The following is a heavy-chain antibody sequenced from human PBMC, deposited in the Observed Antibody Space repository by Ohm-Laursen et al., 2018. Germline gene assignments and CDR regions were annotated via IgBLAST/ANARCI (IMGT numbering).Heavy chain of an antibody. V-gene: IGHV1-18*01. CDR3: ARAVLPRTTRGHAFDI. D-gene: IGHD4-11*01. Sequence: KLQGRVTMTTDTSTSTAYMELRSLRSDDTAVYYCARAVLPRTTRGHAFDIWGQGTMVTVSS. J-gene: IGHJ3*02.